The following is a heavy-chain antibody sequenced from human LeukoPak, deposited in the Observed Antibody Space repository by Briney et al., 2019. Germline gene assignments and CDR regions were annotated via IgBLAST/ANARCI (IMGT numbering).Heavy chain of an antibody. CDR2: IKQDGSEK. D-gene: IGHD3-3*01. Sequence: PGGSLRLSCAASGFTLSSYGMHWVRQAPGKGLEWVANIKQDGSEKYYVDSVKGRFTISRDNAKNSLYLQMNSLRAEDTAVYYCARDPITYDFWGDYYYYYGMDVWGQGTTVTVSS. J-gene: IGHJ6*02. CDR3: ARDPITYDFWGDYYYYYGMDV. CDR1: GFTLSSYG. V-gene: IGHV3-7*03.